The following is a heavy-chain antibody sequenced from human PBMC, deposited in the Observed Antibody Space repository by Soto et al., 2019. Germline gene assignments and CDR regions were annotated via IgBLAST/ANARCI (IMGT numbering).Heavy chain of an antibody. J-gene: IGHJ1*01. CDR1: GFTFSSYG. D-gene: IGHD6-19*01. CDR2: ISYDGSNK. V-gene: IGHV3-30*18. Sequence: QVQLVESGGGVVQPGRSLRLSCAASGFTFSSYGMHWVRQAPGKGLEWVAVISYDGSNKYYADSVKGRFTISRDNSKNTLYLQMNSPRAEDTAVYYCAKEGEQWPYKKYFQHWGQGTLVTVSS. CDR3: AKEGEQWPYKKYFQH.